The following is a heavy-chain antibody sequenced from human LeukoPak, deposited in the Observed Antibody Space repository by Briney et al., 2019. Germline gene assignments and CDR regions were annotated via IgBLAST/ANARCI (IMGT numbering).Heavy chain of an antibody. D-gene: IGHD3-22*01. Sequence: SETLSLTCTVSGGSISSSNWWSWVRPPPGKGLEWIGEIYHSGSTNYNPSLKSRVTISVDKSKNQFSLKLSSVTAADTAVYYCARDRPTDYYDSSGYRHKYYYYGMDVWGQGTTVTVSS. CDR2: IYHSGST. CDR1: GGSISSSNW. V-gene: IGHV4-4*02. CDR3: ARDRPTDYYDSSGYRHKYYYYGMDV. J-gene: IGHJ6*02.